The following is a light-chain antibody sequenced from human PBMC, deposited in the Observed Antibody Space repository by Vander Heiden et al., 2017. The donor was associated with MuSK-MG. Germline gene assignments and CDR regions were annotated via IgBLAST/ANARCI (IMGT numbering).Light chain of an antibody. CDR3: QRYEHLPPT. CDR2: CTS. V-gene: IGKV1-33*01. J-gene: IGKJ4*01. CDR1: QDNNRY. Sequence: IQMTQSPSSLCVSVGHSVTITCHACQDNNRYLYWYQERPGKPPSPLLYCTSILSRGVPLRFRRSGAGTEFTVTIDGLQPADVATYFCQRYEHLPPTFGEGTKVEIK.